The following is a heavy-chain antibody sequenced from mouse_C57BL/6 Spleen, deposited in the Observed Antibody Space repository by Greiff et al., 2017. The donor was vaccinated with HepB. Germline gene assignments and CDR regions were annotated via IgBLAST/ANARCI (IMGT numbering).Heavy chain of an antibody. CDR2: IYPGDGDT. V-gene: IGHV1-80*01. CDR3: ARSDYGSSWFAY. CDR1: GYAFSSYW. D-gene: IGHD1-1*01. J-gene: IGHJ3*01. Sequence: QVHVKQSGAELVKPGASVKISCKASGYAFSSYWMNWVKQRPGKGLEWIGQIYPGDGDTNYNGKFKGKATLTADKSSSTAYMQLSSLTSEDSAVYFCARSDYGSSWFAYWGQGTLVTVSA.